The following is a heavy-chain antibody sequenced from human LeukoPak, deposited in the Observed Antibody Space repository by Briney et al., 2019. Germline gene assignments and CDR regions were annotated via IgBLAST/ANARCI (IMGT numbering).Heavy chain of an antibody. D-gene: IGHD1-1*01. J-gene: IGHJ5*02. CDR3: ARGGAVLGTKYNWFDP. CDR1: RYTFTGHY. Sequence: ASVKVSCKASRYTFTGHYMHWVRQAPGQGLEWMGRINPNSGGTNYAQKFQGRVTMTRDTSIRTGYMELSRLRSDDTAVYYCARGGAVLGTKYNWFDPWGQGTLVTVSS. V-gene: IGHV1-2*06. CDR2: INPNSGGT.